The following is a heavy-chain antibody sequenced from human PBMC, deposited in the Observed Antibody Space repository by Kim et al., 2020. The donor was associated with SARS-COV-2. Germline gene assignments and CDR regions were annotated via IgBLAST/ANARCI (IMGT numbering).Heavy chain of an antibody. CDR3: TTGPEGMIVVVKTPELAFDI. V-gene: IGHV3-15*01. J-gene: IGHJ3*02. CDR1: GFTFSNAW. CDR2: IKSKTDGGTT. D-gene: IGHD3-22*01. Sequence: GGSLRLSCAASGFTFSNAWMSWVRQAPGKGLEWVGRIKSKTDGGTTDYAAPVKGSFTISRDDSKNTLYLQMNSLKTEDTAVYYCTTGPEGMIVVVKTPELAFDIWGQEAMVTVSS.